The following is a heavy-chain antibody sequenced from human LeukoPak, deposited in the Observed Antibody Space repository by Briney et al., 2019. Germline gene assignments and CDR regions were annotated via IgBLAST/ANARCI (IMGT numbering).Heavy chain of an antibody. CDR2: IYSGGST. J-gene: IGHJ4*02. Sequence: GGSLRLSCAASGFIVSSNYMSWVRQAPGKGLEWVSVIYSGGSTYYADSVKGRFTISRDNSKNTLYLQRNSIRAEDTAVYYCARVGVWELRGFDYWGQGTLVTVSS. D-gene: IGHD1-7*01. V-gene: IGHV3-53*01. CDR1: GFIVSSNY. CDR3: ARVGVWELRGFDY.